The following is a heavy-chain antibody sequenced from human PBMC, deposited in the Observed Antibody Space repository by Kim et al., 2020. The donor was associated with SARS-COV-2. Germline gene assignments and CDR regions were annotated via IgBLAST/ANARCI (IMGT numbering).Heavy chain of an antibody. Sequence: GGSLRLSCAASGFTFSNFAMSWVRQTPGGRLEWLTAISPSGDDTLYADSVKGRFTISRDNSKNTLFLQMDSLRVEDTAIYRCAKKLVTGCETHAFEMLGQGTMLTVSS. V-gene: IGHV3-23*01. D-gene: IGHD2-8*02. CDR2: ISPSGDDT. CDR3: AKKLVTGCETHAFEM. CDR1: GFTFSNFA. J-gene: IGHJ3*02.